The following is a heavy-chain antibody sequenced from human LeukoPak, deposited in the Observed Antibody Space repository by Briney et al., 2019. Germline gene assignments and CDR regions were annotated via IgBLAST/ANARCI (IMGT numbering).Heavy chain of an antibody. Sequence: TLSLTCTVSGGSISSGGYYWSWIRQHPGKGLEWIGYIYYSGSTYYNPSLKSRVTISVDTSKSQFSLILSSVTAADTAVYYCARVPQQAPSIDYWGQGTLVTVSS. V-gene: IGHV4-31*03. J-gene: IGHJ4*02. CDR3: ARVPQQAPSIDY. CDR1: GGSISSGGYY. CDR2: IYYSGST.